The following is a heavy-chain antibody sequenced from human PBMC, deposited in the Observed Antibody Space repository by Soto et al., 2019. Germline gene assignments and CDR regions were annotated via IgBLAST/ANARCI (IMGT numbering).Heavy chain of an antibody. CDR1: GYTFTSYG. J-gene: IGHJ4*02. CDR3: ARGAESAGVGENYFDY. Sequence: ASVKVSCKASGYTFTSYGISWVRQAPGQGLEWMGWISAYNGNTNYAQKLQGRVTMTTDTSTSTAYMELSSLRSDDTAVNYGARGAESAGVGENYFDYWGQGTLVTVSS. CDR2: ISAYNGNT. V-gene: IGHV1-18*01. D-gene: IGHD3-16*01.